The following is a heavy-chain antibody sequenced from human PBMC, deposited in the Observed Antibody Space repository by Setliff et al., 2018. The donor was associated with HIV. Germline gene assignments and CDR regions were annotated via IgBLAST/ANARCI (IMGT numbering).Heavy chain of an antibody. D-gene: IGHD1-1*01. Sequence: GGSLRLSCAASGFTFSHAWMSWVRQAPGKGLEWLGHIKSKVDGGTTDYAARVTGRFSISRDDSKNTLYLQMNSLKTEDTAVYFCTTVVTGWSWGRGTLVTVSS. CDR2: IKSKVDGGTT. V-gene: IGHV3-15*01. CDR3: TTVVTGWS. CDR1: GFTFSHAW. J-gene: IGHJ5*02.